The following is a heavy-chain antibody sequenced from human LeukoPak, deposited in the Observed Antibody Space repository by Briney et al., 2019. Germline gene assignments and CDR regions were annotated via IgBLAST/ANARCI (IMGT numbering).Heavy chain of an antibody. D-gene: IGHD2-15*01. J-gene: IGHJ6*02. CDR2: IYYSGST. V-gene: IGHV4-59*08. Sequence: PSETLSLTCTVSGGSISSYYWSWIRQPPGKGLEWIGYIYYSGSTNYNPSLKSRVTISVDTSKNQFSLKLSSVTAADTAVYYCARHLYLHYYGMDVWGQGTTVTVSS. CDR3: ARHLYLHYYGMDV. CDR1: GGSISSYY.